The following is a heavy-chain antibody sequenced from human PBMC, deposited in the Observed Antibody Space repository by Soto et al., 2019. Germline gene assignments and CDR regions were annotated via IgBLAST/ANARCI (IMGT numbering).Heavy chain of an antibody. J-gene: IGHJ3*01. CDR3: VAELYSGGGCSSFDF. V-gene: IGHV1-58*01. D-gene: IGHD2-15*01. CDR2: IIVASGRT. Sequence: SVKVSCKTSGFTFTNSAVQWVRQARGQRLEWIGWIIVASGRTNYAREVQERVTISRDTSTSTAYMELSGLRSEDTAVYYCVAELYSGGGCSSFDFWGQGTMVTVSS. CDR1: GFTFTNSA.